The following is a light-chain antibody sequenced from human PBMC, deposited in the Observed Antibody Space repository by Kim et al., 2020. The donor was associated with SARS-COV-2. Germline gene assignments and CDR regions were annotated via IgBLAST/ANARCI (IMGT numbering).Light chain of an antibody. Sequence: GERTHLSFKARQCCSGSYVSWLQQQPSQGPMLLIYGASSSATGIPDRISGSGSGTDFTLPTSRLEPEDFAVYYCQQYGSSSRWTFGQGTKVEIK. J-gene: IGKJ1*01. CDR1: QCCSGSY. CDR3: QQYGSSSRWT. V-gene: IGKV3-20*01. CDR2: GAS.